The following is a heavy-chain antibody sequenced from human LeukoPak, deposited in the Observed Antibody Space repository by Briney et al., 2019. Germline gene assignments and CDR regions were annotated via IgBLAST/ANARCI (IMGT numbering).Heavy chain of an antibody. CDR3: ARVSYGSFGMDV. D-gene: IGHD3-10*01. V-gene: IGHV4-39*07. Sequence: PSETLSLTCTVSGGSISSSSYYWGWIRQPPGKGLEWIGSIYYSGSTYYNPSLKSRVTISVDTSKNQFSLKLSSVTAADTAVYYCARVSYGSFGMDVWGQGTTVTVSS. J-gene: IGHJ6*02. CDR2: IYYSGST. CDR1: GGSISSSSYY.